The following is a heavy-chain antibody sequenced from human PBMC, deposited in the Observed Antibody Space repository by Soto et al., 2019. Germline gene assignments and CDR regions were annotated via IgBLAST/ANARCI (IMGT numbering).Heavy chain of an antibody. CDR2: ISGYNGDT. D-gene: IGHD2-8*01. CDR3: AKNGQPPYYYYGLDV. Sequence: QGHLVQSEAEVKKPGASVKVSCKASGYTFTRYGISWVRQAPGQGLEWMGWISGYNGDTNHAQKFQDRVSMTIDTSTGTAYMELRSLTSDDTAIYYCAKNGQPPYYYYGLDVWGQGTKVTVSS. V-gene: IGHV1-18*01. CDR1: GYTFTRYG. J-gene: IGHJ6*02.